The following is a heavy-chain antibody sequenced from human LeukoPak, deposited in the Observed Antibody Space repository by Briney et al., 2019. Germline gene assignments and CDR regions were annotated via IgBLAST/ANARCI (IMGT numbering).Heavy chain of an antibody. Sequence: GGSLRLSCAASGFTFSNYAMSWVRQAPGKGLEWVSIISGSGGSTYYADSVKGRFTISRDNSKNTLYLQMNSLRAEDTAIYYCARDLGYTYDYWGQGTLVTVSS. CDR3: ARDLGYTYDY. CDR1: GFTFSNYA. CDR2: ISGSGGST. V-gene: IGHV3-23*01. D-gene: IGHD5-18*01. J-gene: IGHJ4*02.